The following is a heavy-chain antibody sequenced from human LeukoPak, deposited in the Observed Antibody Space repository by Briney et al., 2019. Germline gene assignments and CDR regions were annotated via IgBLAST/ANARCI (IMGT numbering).Heavy chain of an antibody. CDR3: ARDPLRTGAGAFYY. Sequence: GGSLRLSCAASGFTVRTYSMGWVRQAPGKGLEWVSYIGRTAIYADSVRGRFTISRDNAENSLSLKMNSLRAEAPAVYSVARDPLRTGAGAFYYWGQGTPVTVSS. V-gene: IGHV3-48*01. CDR2: IGRTAI. J-gene: IGHJ4*02. CDR1: GFTVRTYS. D-gene: IGHD3/OR15-3a*01.